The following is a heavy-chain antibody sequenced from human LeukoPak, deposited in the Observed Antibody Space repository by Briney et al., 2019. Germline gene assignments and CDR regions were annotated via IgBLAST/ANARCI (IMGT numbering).Heavy chain of an antibody. CDR2: IYHSGST. CDR1: GGSISSGGYY. Sequence: SETLSLTCTVSGGSISSGGYYWSWIRQPPGKGLEWIGYIYHSGSTYYNPSLKSRVTISVDRSKNQFSLKLSSVTAADTAVYYCASYAGIAADLIDYWGQGTLVTVSS. D-gene: IGHD6-13*01. CDR3: ASYAGIAADLIDY. V-gene: IGHV4-30-2*01. J-gene: IGHJ4*02.